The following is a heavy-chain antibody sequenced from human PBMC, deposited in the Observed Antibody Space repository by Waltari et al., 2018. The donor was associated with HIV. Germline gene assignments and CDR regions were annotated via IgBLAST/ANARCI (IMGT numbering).Heavy chain of an antibody. V-gene: IGHV3-7*01. CDR1: DHTLGIHW. D-gene: IGHD1-26*01. CDR3: AKYSGSYWGAHNWFDP. Sequence: QPVESGGGSVQPGGSLGLPCPAPDHTLGIHWLTWLRQAQGKGLEWVANIKQDGSEKHYADSLRGRFTISRDNTKNSLYLQMNSLRAEDTAVYYCAKYSGSYWGAHNWFDPWGQGTLVIVSS. CDR2: IKQDGSEK. J-gene: IGHJ5*02.